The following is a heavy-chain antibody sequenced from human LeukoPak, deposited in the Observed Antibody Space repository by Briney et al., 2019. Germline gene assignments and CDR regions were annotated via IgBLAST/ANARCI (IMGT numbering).Heavy chain of an antibody. V-gene: IGHV1-3*01. CDR2: INAGNGNT. D-gene: IGHD7-27*01. CDR1: GYTFTSYG. J-gene: IGHJ6*02. Sequence: ASVKVSCKASGYTFTSYGISWVRQAPGQGLEWMGWINAGNGNTKYSLKFQGRVTISRDTSASTAYMELSSLRSEDAAVYYCARSRLTGDAPYYYYYFGMDVWGQGTTVTVSS. CDR3: ARSRLTGDAPYYYYYFGMDV.